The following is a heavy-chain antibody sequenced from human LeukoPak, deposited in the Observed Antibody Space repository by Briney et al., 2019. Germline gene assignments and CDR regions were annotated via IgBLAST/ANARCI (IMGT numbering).Heavy chain of an antibody. CDR2: IFQGGGEI. V-gene: IGHV3-23*01. Sequence: GGSLRLSCAASGFTFSTFAMIWVRQPPGKGLEWVSSIFQGGGEIHYADSVRGRFTISRDNSKSTLFLQMNSPRAEDSAIYYCATYRQVLLPFESWGQGTLVTVSS. J-gene: IGHJ4*02. D-gene: IGHD5-18*01. CDR3: ATYRQVLLPFES. CDR1: GFTFSTFA.